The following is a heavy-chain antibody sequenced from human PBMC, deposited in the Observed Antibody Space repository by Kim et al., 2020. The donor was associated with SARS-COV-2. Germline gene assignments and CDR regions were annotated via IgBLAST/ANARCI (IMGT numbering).Heavy chain of an antibody. CDR1: GGTFSSYA. V-gene: IGHV1-69*04. CDR3: ARVQTTVTEYYYYGMDV. CDR2: IIPILGIA. D-gene: IGHD4-17*01. Sequence: SVKVSCKASGGTFSSYAISWVRQAPGQGLEWMGRIIPILGIANYAQKFQGRVTIPADKSTSTAYMELSSLRSEDTAVYYCARVQTTVTEYYYYGMDVWGQGTTVTVPS. J-gene: IGHJ6*02.